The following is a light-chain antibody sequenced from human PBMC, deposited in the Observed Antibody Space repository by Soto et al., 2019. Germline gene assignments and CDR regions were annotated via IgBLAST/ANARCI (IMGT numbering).Light chain of an antibody. Sequence: DIQMTQSPSTLSASVGDRVTITCRASQSISSWLAWYQQKPGKAPKLLIYDASSLESGVPSRFSGSGSGTEFTLTISSLQPDDFAPYYCQQYNSYSRTFGQGTKVDI. CDR2: DAS. CDR3: QQYNSYSRT. J-gene: IGKJ1*01. V-gene: IGKV1-5*01. CDR1: QSISSW.